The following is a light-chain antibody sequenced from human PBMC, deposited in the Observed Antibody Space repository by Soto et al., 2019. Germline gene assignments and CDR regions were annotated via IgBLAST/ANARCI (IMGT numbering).Light chain of an antibody. CDR2: KAS. Sequence: DIQMTQSPSTLSGSVGDRVTITCRASQTISSWLAWYQQKPGKAPKLLIYKASSLESGVPSRFSGSGSGTEFTLTISSLQPDDFATYYCQQYNSYQGTLGQGTKVDIK. CDR3: QQYNSYQGT. J-gene: IGKJ1*01. V-gene: IGKV1-5*03. CDR1: QTISSW.